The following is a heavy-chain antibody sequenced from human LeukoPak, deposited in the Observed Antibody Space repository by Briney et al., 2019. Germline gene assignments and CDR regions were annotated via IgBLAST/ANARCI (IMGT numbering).Heavy chain of an antibody. V-gene: IGHV1-2*02. J-gene: IGHJ4*02. D-gene: IGHD5-12*01. CDR3: AGRGYSGYDFDY. Sequence: ASVTVSFTASGYTFTTYYMHWVRQAPGQGPEWMGWINPNSGGTNYAEKFQGRVTMTRDTSISTAYMELSRLSSDDTAVYYCAGRGYSGYDFDYWGQGTLVTVSS. CDR1: GYTFTTYY. CDR2: INPNSGGT.